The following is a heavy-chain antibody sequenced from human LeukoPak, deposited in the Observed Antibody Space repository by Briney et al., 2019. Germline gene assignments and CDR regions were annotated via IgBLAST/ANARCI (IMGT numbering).Heavy chain of an antibody. CDR2: IIPIFGTA. Sequence: SVKVSCKASGGTFSSYATSWVRQAPGQGLEWMGGIIPIFGTANYAQKFQGRVTITADESTSTAYMELSSLRSEDTAVYYCARDGYSSSSFTPFDYWGQGTLVTVSS. V-gene: IGHV1-69*13. D-gene: IGHD6-6*01. CDR3: ARDGYSSSSFTPFDY. CDR1: GGTFSSYA. J-gene: IGHJ4*02.